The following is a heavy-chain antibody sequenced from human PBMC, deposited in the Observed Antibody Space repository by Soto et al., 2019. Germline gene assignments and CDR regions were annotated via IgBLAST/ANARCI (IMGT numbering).Heavy chain of an antibody. V-gene: IGHV2-5*06. D-gene: IGHD1-1*01. J-gene: IGHJ4*02. CDR2: IYWDDDK. CDR3: AHRAEITGNWNGGYFDY. CDR1: GFSLSARPVG. Sequence: QITLKESGPTRVKPTQTLTLTCTFSGFSLSARPVGVGWIRQPPGKALERLALIYWDDDKRYRPSLQSRLTIAKDTTTNRVVLTMANMDAGDTATYYCAHRAEITGNWNGGYFDYWGQGALVTVSS.